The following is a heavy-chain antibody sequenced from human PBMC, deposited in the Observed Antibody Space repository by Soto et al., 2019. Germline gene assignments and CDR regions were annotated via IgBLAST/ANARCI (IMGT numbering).Heavy chain of an antibody. J-gene: IGHJ4*02. V-gene: IGHV3-49*03. CDR3: SRGGYSYETMPYYFDY. CDR2: IRGRAYGGTS. Sequence: GGSLRLSCSGSGFTFGGFALSWFRHAPGKGLEWLGFIRGRAYGGTSEYAASVGDRFTFSRDDSKSVAYLQMYSLKAEDTAVYYCSRGGYSYETMPYYFDYWGQGTPVTVS. D-gene: IGHD5-12*01. CDR1: GFTFGGFA.